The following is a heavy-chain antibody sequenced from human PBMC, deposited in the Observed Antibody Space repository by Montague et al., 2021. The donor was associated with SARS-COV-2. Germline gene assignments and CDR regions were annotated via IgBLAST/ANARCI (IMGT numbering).Heavy chain of an antibody. D-gene: IGHD1-26*01. V-gene: IGHV4-39*01. CDR3: ARSTVGTSHFDY. Sequence: SETLSLTCTVSGGSISSSSYYWGWIRQPPGQGLEWIGNVLSSGSTFYNPSLRSRVTMSEDMSKNQFSLKLMSVTAADTAVYYCARSTVGTSHFDYWGQGTLVTASS. CDR1: GGSISSSSYY. CDR2: VLSSGST. J-gene: IGHJ4*02.